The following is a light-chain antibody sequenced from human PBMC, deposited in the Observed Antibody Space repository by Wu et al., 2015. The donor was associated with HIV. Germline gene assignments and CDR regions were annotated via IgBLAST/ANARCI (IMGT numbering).Light chain of an antibody. J-gene: IGKJ1*01. V-gene: IGKV3-15*01. CDR1: QSVSSD. CDR3: QHYGNSLWT. CDR2: AAS. Sequence: EIVMTQFPATLSVSSGERATLSCRASQSVSSDLAWYQQKPGQAPRLLIYAASTRATGIPARFSGSGSGTDFTLTISRLEPEDFAVYYCQHYGNSLWTFGQGTKVEIK.